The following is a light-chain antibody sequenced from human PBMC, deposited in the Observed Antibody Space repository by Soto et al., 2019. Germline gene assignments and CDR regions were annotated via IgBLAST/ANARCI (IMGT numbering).Light chain of an antibody. CDR3: QQYNRSPLT. J-gene: IGKJ4*01. CDR2: KAS. V-gene: IGKV1-5*03. CDR1: QSIGAS. Sequence: DIQMTQSPSTLYASVGDRVTITCRASQSIGASLAWFQQKPGKAPNLLIYKASSLESGVPSRFSGSASGTEFTLTISTLQPDDFATYYCQQYNRSPLTFVGGTKVEIK.